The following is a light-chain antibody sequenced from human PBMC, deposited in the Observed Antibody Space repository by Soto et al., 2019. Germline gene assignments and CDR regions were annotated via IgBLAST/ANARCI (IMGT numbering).Light chain of an antibody. CDR1: QSLSGN. CDR3: QHYNYWPPKA. V-gene: IGKV3-15*01. Sequence: EVGMTQSPATLSVSQGERATLSCRASQSLSGNLAWYQQKPGQAPRLLIYRASTRATGVPARFSASGSGTEFTLTISSLQSEDSAVYYCQHYNYWPPKAFGQGTKVDIK. J-gene: IGKJ1*01. CDR2: RAS.